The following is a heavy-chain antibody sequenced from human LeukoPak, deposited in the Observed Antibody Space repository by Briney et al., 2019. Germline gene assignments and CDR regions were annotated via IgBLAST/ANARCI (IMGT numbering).Heavy chain of an antibody. CDR3: ARAPTLLRYFDWLLIDY. CDR1: GGTFSSYA. V-gene: IGHV1-69*01. J-gene: IGHJ4*02. D-gene: IGHD3-9*01. CDR2: IIPIFGTA. Sequence: ASVNVSCKASGGTFSSYAISWVRQAPGQGLEWMGEIIPIFGTANYAQKFQGRVTITADESTSTAYMELSSLRSEDTAVYYCARAPTLLRYFDWLLIDYWGQGTLVTVSS.